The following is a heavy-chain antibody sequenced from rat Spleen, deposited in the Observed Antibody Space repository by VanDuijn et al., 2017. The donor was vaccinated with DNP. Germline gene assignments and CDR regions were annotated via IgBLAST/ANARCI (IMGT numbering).Heavy chain of an antibody. CDR3: ASLNNYNWFVY. CDR2: ISYDGSST. J-gene: IGHJ3*01. CDR1: GFTFSDYN. V-gene: IGHV5-7*01. Sequence: EVHLVESGGGLVQPGRSLKLSCAASGFTFSDYNMAWVRQAPKKGLEWVATISYDGSSTYYRDSVKGRITISRDNAKSTLYLQMDSLRSEDTATYYCASLNNYNWFVYWGQGSLVTVSS. D-gene: IGHD1-10*01.